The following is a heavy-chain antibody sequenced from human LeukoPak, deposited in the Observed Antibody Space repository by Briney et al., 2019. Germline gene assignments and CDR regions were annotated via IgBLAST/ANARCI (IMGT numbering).Heavy chain of an antibody. J-gene: IGHJ4*02. V-gene: IGHV4-59*01. CDR1: GESINSFY. CDR3: ARERSGLDY. CDR2: IYYSGST. D-gene: IGHD3-3*01. Sequence: PSETLSLTCTVSGESINSFYWSWIRQPPGKGLEWIGYIYYSGSTNYNPSLKSRVTISVDTSKNQFSLKLSSVTAADTAVYYCARERSGLDYWGQGTLVTVFS.